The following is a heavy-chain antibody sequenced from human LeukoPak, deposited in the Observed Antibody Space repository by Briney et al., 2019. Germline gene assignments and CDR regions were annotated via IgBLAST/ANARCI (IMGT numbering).Heavy chain of an antibody. CDR1: GGSISSSSYY. CDR3: ARGRRRGTQWFDP. V-gene: IGHV4-61*01. J-gene: IGHJ5*02. D-gene: IGHD1-7*01. CDR2: IYYSGST. Sequence: SETLSLTCTVSGGSISSSSYYWSWIRQPPGKGLEWIGYIYYSGSTNYNPSLKSRVTISVDTSKNQFSLKLSSVTAADTAVYYCARGRRRGTQWFDPWGQGTLVTVSS.